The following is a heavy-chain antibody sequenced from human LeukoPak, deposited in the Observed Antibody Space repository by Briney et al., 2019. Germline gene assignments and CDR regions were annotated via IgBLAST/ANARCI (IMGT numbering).Heavy chain of an antibody. V-gene: IGHV4-38-2*01. CDR2: IYHSGST. D-gene: IGHD2-2*01. J-gene: IGHJ4*02. CDR3: ARQGDIVVVPAAMFYFDY. Sequence: PSETLSLTCAVSGYSISSGYYWGWIRQPPGKGLEWIGSIYHSGSTYYNPSLKSRVTISVDTSKNQFSLKLSSVTAADTAVYYCARQGDIVVVPAAMFYFDYWGQGTLVTVSS. CDR1: GYSISSGYY.